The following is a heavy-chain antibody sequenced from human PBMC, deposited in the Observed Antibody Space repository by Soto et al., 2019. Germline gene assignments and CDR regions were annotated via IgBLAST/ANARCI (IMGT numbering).Heavy chain of an antibody. V-gene: IGHV4-38-2*01. CDR1: GYSISSGFY. CDR3: AIVVVEVPGPIGDFDY. D-gene: IGHD2-15*01. CDR2: IRHDGNI. Sequence: PSETLSLTCGVSGYSISSGFYWGWVRQPPGKGLEWIGSIRHDGNIYYSSSLKSRATISVDTSRNQFSLNLRSVTAADTAVYYCAIVVVEVPGPIGDFDYWGQGTLVTVSS. J-gene: IGHJ4*02.